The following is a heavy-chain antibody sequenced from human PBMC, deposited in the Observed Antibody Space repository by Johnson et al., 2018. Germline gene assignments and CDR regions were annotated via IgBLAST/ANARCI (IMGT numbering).Heavy chain of an antibody. J-gene: IGHJ3*02. D-gene: IGHD3-22*01. CDR2: INPSGGST. Sequence: VQLVESGAEVKKPGASVKVSCKASGYTFTSYYMHWVRQAPGQGLEWMGIINPSGGSTSYPQKFQGRVTMTRDMSTSTVYRELSSLRSEDTAVYFCASGCDSSAYYYGGGAFDIWGQGKMFTVSS. CDR1: GYTFTSYY. V-gene: IGHV1-46*01. CDR3: ASGCDSSAYYYGGGAFDI.